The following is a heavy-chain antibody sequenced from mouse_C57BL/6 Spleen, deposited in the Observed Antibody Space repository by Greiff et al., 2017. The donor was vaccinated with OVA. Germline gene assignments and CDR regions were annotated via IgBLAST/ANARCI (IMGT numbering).Heavy chain of an antibody. CDR2: FDPSVSYT. Sequence: VQLHQPGAELVMPGASVKLSCKASGYPFTSYWLHWVKQRPGQGLEWIGEFDPSVSYTTYTQKFKAKSTLPVDKSSRTAYMQLSSLTAEDSAVYYCARRPIYYDPFDYWGQGTTRTVSS. CDR1: GYPFTSYW. V-gene: IGHV1-69*01. D-gene: IGHD2-4*01. CDR3: ARRPIYYDPFDY. J-gene: IGHJ2*01.